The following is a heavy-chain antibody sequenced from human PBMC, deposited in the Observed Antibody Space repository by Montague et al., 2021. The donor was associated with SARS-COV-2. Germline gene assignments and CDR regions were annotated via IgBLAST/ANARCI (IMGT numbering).Heavy chain of an antibody. CDR2: XDWDDDK. J-gene: IGHJ3*02. CDR1: GFSLSTSGMC. D-gene: IGHD1-26*01. CDR3: ARMWGATRGDAFDI. V-gene: IGHV2-70*01. Sequence: PALVKPTQTLTLTCTFSGFSLSTSGMCVSWIRQPPGKALEWLALXDWDDDKYYSTSLKTRLTISKDTSKNQVVLTMTNMDPVDTATYYCARMWGATRGDAFDIWGQGTMVTVSS.